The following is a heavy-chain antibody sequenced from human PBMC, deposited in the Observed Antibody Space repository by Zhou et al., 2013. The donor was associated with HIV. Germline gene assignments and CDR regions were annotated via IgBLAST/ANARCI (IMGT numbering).Heavy chain of an antibody. CDR2: IIPFFGTP. V-gene: IGHV1-69*13. J-gene: IGHJ4*02. D-gene: IGHD3-22*01. Sequence: QVQLVQSGAEVKKPGASVKVSCKASGYTFTSYGISWVRQAPGQGLEWMGGIIPFFGTPNYAQKFQGRVAITAAESTRTTYLELSSLRSEDTAVYFCARCYYDNSGCDYWGQGTLITVSS. CDR1: GYTFTSYG. CDR3: ARCYYDNSGCDY.